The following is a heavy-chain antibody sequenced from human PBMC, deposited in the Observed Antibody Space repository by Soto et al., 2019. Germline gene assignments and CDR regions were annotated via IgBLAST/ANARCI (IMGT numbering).Heavy chain of an antibody. D-gene: IGHD1-1*01. CDR2: ISAHNGNT. CDR1: GYAFTTYG. CDR3: ARGRYGDY. Sequence: QVHLVQSGAEVKKPGASVKVSCKGSGYAFTTYGITWVRQAPGQGLEWMGWISAHNGNTNYAQKLQGRVTVTRDTSTSTASMELRSLRSDDTAVYYCARGRYGDYWGQGALVTVSS. V-gene: IGHV1-18*01. J-gene: IGHJ4*02.